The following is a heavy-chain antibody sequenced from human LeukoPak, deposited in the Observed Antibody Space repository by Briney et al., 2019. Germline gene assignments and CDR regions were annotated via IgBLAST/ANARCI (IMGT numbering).Heavy chain of an antibody. J-gene: IGHJ1*01. Sequence: SETLSLTCAVYGGSFSGYYWSWIRQPPEKGLEWIGEINHSGSTNYNPSLKSRVTISVDTSKNQFSLKLSSVTAADTAVYYCARTYYYGSGSYRPPRGYFQHWGQGTLVTVSS. D-gene: IGHD3-10*01. V-gene: IGHV4-34*01. CDR1: GGSFSGYY. CDR2: INHSGST. CDR3: ARTYYYGSGSYRPPRGYFQH.